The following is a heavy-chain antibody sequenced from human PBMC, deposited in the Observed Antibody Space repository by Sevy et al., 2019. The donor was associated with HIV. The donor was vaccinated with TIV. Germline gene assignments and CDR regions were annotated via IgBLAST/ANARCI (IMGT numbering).Heavy chain of an antibody. CDR2: IYYSGST. CDR3: ARARYYDSSGSYYYGMDV. Sequence: SETLSLTCTVSGGSISSYYWSWIRQPPGKGLEWIGYIYYSGSTNYNPSLKSRVTISVDTSKNQFHLKLSSVTAADTAVYYCARARYYDSSGSYYYGMDVWGQGTTVTVSS. D-gene: IGHD3-22*01. V-gene: IGHV4-59*01. CDR1: GGSISSYY. J-gene: IGHJ6*02.